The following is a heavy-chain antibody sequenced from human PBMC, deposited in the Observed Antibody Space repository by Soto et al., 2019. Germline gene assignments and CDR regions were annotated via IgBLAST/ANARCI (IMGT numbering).Heavy chain of an antibody. J-gene: IGHJ4*02. CDR1: GFIGSDSA. CDR3: TRHLSDY. Sequence: EVQLVESGGGLVQPWGSLKLSCAASGFIGSDSAMHWVSQASGKGLEWVGRIRSKTYNYATAYAESVEGRFTIARDDSKNTAYLQMNSLRTEDTAVYYCTRHLSDYWGQGTLVTVSS. CDR2: IRSKTYNYAT. V-gene: IGHV3-73*01.